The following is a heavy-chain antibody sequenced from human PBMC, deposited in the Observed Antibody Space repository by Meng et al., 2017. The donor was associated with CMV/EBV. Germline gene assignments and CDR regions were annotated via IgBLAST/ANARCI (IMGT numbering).Heavy chain of an antibody. CDR1: GFTFSSYA. Sequence: SGFTFSSYAMHWVRQAPGKGLEWVAVISYDGSSKYYADSVKGRFTISRDNSKNTLYLQMNSLRAEDTAVYYCARVLGRFLEWLPFDYWGQGTLVTVSS. CDR3: ARVLGRFLEWLPFDY. CDR2: ISYDGSSK. J-gene: IGHJ4*02. D-gene: IGHD3-3*01. V-gene: IGHV3-30-3*01.